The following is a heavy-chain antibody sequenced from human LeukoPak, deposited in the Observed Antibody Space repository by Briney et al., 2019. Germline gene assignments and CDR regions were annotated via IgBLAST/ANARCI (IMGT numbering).Heavy chain of an antibody. CDR2: IYYSGST. D-gene: IGHD3-22*01. Sequence: SETLSLTCAVYGGSFSGYYWSWIRQPPGKGLEWIGYIYYSGSTNYNPSLKSRVTVSVDTSKNQFSLKLSSVTAADTAVYYCARRYYDSSGYPGTFDYWGQGTLVTVSS. V-gene: IGHV4-59*08. J-gene: IGHJ4*02. CDR3: ARRYYDSSGYPGTFDY. CDR1: GGSFSGYY.